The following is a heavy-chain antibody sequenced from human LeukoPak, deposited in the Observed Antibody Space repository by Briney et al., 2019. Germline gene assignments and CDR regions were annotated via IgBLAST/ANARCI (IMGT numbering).Heavy chain of an antibody. D-gene: IGHD5-18*01. CDR1: GFTFSSYA. J-gene: IGHJ4*02. CDR3: AKWDTAMAYFDY. CDR2: ISGSSVST. V-gene: IGHV3-23*01. Sequence: GGSLRLSCAASGFTFSSYAMSWVRQAPGEGLEWVSAISGSSVSTYYADSVKGRFTISRDNSKNTLYLQMNSLRAEDTAVYYCAKWDTAMAYFDYWGQGTLVTVSS.